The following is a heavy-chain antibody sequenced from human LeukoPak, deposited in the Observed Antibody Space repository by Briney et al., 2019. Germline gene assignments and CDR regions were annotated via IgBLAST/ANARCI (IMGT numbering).Heavy chain of an antibody. CDR1: GFTFSSYS. D-gene: IGHD3-22*01. CDR3: AREGRYYDSSGSPTGY. J-gene: IGHJ4*02. V-gene: IGHV3-21*01. CDR2: ISSSSSYI. Sequence: GGSLRLSCAASGFTFSSYSMTWVRQAPGKGLEWVSSISSSSSYIYYADSVKGRFTISRDNAKNSLYLQMNSLRAEDTAVYYCAREGRYYDSSGSPTGYWGQGTLVTVSS.